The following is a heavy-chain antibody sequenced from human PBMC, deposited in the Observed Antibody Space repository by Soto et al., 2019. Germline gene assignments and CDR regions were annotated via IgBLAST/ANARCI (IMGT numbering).Heavy chain of an antibody. Sequence: LSLTCTVSGGSISSSSYYWGWIRQPPGKGLEWIGSIYYSGSTYYNPSLKSRVTISVDTSKNQFSLKLSSVTAADTAVYYCARLGPGIDYWGQGTLVTVSS. D-gene: IGHD1-26*01. CDR2: IYYSGST. CDR3: ARLGPGIDY. J-gene: IGHJ4*02. CDR1: GGSISSSSYY. V-gene: IGHV4-39*01.